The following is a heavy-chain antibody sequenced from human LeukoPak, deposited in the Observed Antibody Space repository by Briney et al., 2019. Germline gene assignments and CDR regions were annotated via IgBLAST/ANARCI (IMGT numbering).Heavy chain of an antibody. V-gene: IGHV3-73*01. D-gene: IGHD3-9*01. CDR1: GFTFSGSA. Sequence: GGSLRLSCAASGFTFSGSAMHWVRQASGKGLEWVGRIRSKANSYATVYAASVKGRFTISRDDSKNTAYLQMNSLKTEDTAVYYCTRQDILTGYSLWGQGTLVTVSS. CDR3: TRQDILTGYSL. CDR2: IRSKANSYAT. J-gene: IGHJ4*02.